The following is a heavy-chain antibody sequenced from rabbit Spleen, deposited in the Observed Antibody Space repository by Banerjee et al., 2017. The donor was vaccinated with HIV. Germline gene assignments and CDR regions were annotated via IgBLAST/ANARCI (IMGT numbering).Heavy chain of an antibody. J-gene: IGHJ4*01. V-gene: IGHV1S45*01. D-gene: IGHD4-1*01. Sequence: LEESGGGLVKPGGTLTLTCTVSGFSFSSNWICWVRQAPGKGLEWIACIGGGSGSTYYASWAKGRFTISKASSPTVTLQMTSLTVADTATYFCAREVAARFNLWGPGTLVTVS. CDR2: IGGGSGST. CDR1: GFSFSSNW. CDR3: AREVAARFNL.